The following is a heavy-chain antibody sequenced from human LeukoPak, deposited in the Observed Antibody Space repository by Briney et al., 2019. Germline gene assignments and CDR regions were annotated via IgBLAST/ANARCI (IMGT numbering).Heavy chain of an antibody. D-gene: IGHD6-19*01. J-gene: IGHJ4*02. V-gene: IGHV4-34*01. CDR3: ALGRAVARNLY. Sequence: SETLSLTCAVYGGSFSGYYWSWIRQPPGKGLEWIGEINHSGSTDYNPSLKSRVTISVDTSKNQFSLKLSSVTAADTAVYYCALGRAVARNLYWGQGTLVTVSS. CDR1: GGSFSGYY. CDR2: INHSGST.